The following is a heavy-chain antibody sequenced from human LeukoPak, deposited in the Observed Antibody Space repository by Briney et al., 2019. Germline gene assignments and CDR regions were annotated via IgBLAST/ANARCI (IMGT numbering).Heavy chain of an antibody. CDR3: TAGLGYCSGGRCAGGDAFDI. CDR1: GFTFSNAW. D-gene: IGHD2-15*01. J-gene: IGHJ3*02. V-gene: IGHV3-15*01. CDR2: IKSKTDGGTT. Sequence: PGGSLRLSCAASGFTFSNAWMTWVRQAPGKGLEWVGRIKSKTDGGTTGYAAPVKGRFTISRDDSKNTLFLQMNSLKTEDTAVYYCTAGLGYCSGGRCAGGDAFDIWGQGTMVTVSS.